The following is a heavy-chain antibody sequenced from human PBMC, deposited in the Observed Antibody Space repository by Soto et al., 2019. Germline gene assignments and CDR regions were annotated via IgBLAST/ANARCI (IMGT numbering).Heavy chain of an antibody. V-gene: IGHV3-11*01. Sequence: QVQLVESGGGLVKPGGSLRLSCAASGFTFSDYYMSWIRQAPGKGLEWVSYISGSGSSIYYADSVKGRFTISRDNAKNSLYLQMSSLRAEDTAVYYCARDCVGDGSTNCPSVYCGQGTLVTVSS. CDR1: GFTFSDYY. D-gene: IGHD2-2*01. CDR2: ISGSGSSI. CDR3: ARDCVGDGSTNCPSVY. J-gene: IGHJ4*02.